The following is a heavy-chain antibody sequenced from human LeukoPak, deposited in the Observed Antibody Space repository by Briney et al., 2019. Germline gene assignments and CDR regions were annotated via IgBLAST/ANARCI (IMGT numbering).Heavy chain of an antibody. CDR3: ARVSATTGATDALDF. CDR2: INPNSGGA. CDR1: GYTFTDYY. Sequence: ASVKVSCKASGYTFTDYYMHWVRQAPGQGLEWMGRINPNSGGASYAQKFQGRVTMTRDTSISTAYMELSSLRSDDTAVYYCARVSATTGATDALDFWGQGTMVTVSS. V-gene: IGHV1-2*06. J-gene: IGHJ3*01. D-gene: IGHD1-1*01.